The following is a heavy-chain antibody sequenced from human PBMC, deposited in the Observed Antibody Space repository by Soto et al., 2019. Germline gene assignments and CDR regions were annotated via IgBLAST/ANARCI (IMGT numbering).Heavy chain of an antibody. D-gene: IGHD6-13*01. V-gene: IGHV3-30*03. CDR2: ISYDENNK. J-gene: IGHJ4*02. Sequence: QVHLVESGGGVVQPGRSLRLSCAASGFTFSNYGMHWVRQAPGKGLEWVAVISYDENNKYYADSVKGRFTISRDNSKNTLYLQMNSLRAEDTAVYYCATRSSSWSRPYDYWGQGTLVTVSS. CDR1: GFTFSNYG. CDR3: ATRSSSWSRPYDY.